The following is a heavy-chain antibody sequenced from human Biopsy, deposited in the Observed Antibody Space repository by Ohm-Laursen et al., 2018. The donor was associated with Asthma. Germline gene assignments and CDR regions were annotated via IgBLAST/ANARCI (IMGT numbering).Heavy chain of an antibody. CDR3: ARGQKSPGDRWFDP. CDR2: INPNSGGT. Sequence: ASEKVSCKTSGYTFIGYHIHWVRQAPGQGLEWMGRINPNSGGTNYAQKFQGRVTMTSDTSISTAYMELSRLRSDDTALYYCARGQKSPGDRWFDPWGQGTLVTVSS. J-gene: IGHJ5*02. D-gene: IGHD7-27*01. CDR1: GYTFIGYH. V-gene: IGHV1-2*06.